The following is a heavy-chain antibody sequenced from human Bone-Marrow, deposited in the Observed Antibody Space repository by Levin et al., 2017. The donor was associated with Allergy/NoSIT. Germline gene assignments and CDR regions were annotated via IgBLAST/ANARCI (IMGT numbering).Heavy chain of an antibody. CDR3: AKLGRFGEVFPLDY. CDR1: GFTFTNYG. V-gene: IGHV3-30*18. D-gene: IGHD3-10*01. J-gene: IGHJ4*02. Sequence: GGSLRLSCTASGFTFTNYGVHWVRQAPGRGLEWVAVISFDGRHKQYADSVKGRFTLSRDNSKNTAYLPMNSLRPEATAVYYGAKLGRFGEVFPLDYWGQGTLVTVPS. CDR2: ISFDGRHK.